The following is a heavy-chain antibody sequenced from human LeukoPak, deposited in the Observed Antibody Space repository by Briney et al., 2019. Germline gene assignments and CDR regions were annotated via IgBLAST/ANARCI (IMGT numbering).Heavy chain of an antibody. CDR1: GITFSSYA. Sequence: PGGSLRLSCATSGITFSSYAMHWVRQAPGKGLEWVALISYDGSNKYYADSVKGRFTISRDNSKNTLYLQMNSLRAEDTAVYFCARRGPSKWLRPNYYYYAMDVWGQGTTVTVSS. V-gene: IGHV3-30*04. D-gene: IGHD5-12*01. CDR2: ISYDGSNK. CDR3: ARRGPSKWLRPNYYYYAMDV. J-gene: IGHJ6*02.